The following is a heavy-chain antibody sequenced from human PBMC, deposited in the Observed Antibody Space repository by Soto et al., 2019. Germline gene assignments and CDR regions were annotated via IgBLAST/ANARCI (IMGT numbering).Heavy chain of an antibody. J-gene: IGHJ1*01. Sequence: ESGGGLVKPGGSLRLSCTASGFTFSDHYMSWIRQVPGKGLEWLSYISSSGDTIYYADSVKGRFTVSRDNAKNSLYLQMNSVRAEDTAVYYCARYCSSASCYAGSAEYFQNWGQGTQVIVSS. CDR2: ISSSGDTI. D-gene: IGHD2-2*01. V-gene: IGHV3-11*01. CDR1: GFTFSDHY. CDR3: ARYCSSASCYAGSAEYFQN.